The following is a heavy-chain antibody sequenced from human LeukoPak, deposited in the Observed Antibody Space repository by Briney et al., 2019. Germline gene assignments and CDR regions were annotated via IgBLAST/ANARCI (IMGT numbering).Heavy chain of an antibody. CDR3: VRGGRWLQLRRESYYYLDV. Sequence: KPSETLSLTCGVSGRSFGAYYWTRVRQPPGKGLEWIGEINPSGRTNYNPSLKSRVTMSVDTTKNQFSLSLTSVIAADTAVYYCVRGGRWLQLRRESYYYLDVWGKGTTVTVSS. J-gene: IGHJ6*03. V-gene: IGHV4-34*01. D-gene: IGHD5-24*01. CDR2: INPSGRT. CDR1: GRSFGAYY.